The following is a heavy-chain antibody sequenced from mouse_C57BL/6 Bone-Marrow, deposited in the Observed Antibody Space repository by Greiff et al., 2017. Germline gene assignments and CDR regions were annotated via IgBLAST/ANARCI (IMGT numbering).Heavy chain of an antibody. Sequence: EVKLMESGPGMVKPSQSLSLTCTVTGYSITSGFDWHWIRHFPGNKLEWMAYISYSGTTNYTPSLKSRISITHDTSKNHFFLKLNSVTAEDTATYYCARGEIYDYDRYFDVWGTGTTVTVSS. V-gene: IGHV3-1*01. CDR1: GYSITSGFD. D-gene: IGHD2-4*01. CDR2: ISYSGTT. J-gene: IGHJ1*03. CDR3: ARGEIYDYDRYFDV.